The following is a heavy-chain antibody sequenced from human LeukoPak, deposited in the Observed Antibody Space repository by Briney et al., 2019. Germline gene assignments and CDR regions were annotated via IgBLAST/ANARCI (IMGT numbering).Heavy chain of an antibody. CDR3: ARGTYYYDSSGYLNN. V-gene: IGHV3-64*01. Sequence: PGGSLRLSCAASGFTFSSYAMHWVRQAPGKGLEYVSAISGTGGSTYYANSVKGRFTISRDNSKNTLYLQMGSLRPEDMAVYYCARGTYYYDSSGYLNNWGQGTLVTVSS. CDR1: GFTFSSYA. D-gene: IGHD3-22*01. CDR2: ISGTGGST. J-gene: IGHJ4*02.